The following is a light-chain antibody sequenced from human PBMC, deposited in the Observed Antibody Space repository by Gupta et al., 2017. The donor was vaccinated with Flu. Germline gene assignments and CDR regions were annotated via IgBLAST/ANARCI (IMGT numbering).Light chain of an antibody. CDR2: GAS. V-gene: IGKV3-20*01. CDR3: QHGDNSPGT. CDR1: QSIKTSY. J-gene: IGKJ1*01. Sequence: GTLSVSPGERATRSCGASQSIKTSYLAWYQQKPGQAPRLLIYGASGRATGIPDRFSGSGSGTXLTLTIXRLEPEDFAVYCCQHGDNSPGTFGXGTMVEIK.